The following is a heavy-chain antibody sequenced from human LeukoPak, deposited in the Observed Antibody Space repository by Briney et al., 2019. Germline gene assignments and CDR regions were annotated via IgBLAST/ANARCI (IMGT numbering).Heavy chain of an antibody. Sequence: GGSLRLSCAASGFTFSDQYMDWVRQAPGKGLEWVSAVGIAADTFYPGSVKGRFTISRENAKNSLYLQMNSLRVEDTAVYYCVRQKKSHGNFDYWGQGTLVTVSS. CDR1: GFTFSDQY. CDR3: VRQKKSHGNFDY. V-gene: IGHV3-13*01. CDR2: VGIAADT. J-gene: IGHJ4*02. D-gene: IGHD1-26*01.